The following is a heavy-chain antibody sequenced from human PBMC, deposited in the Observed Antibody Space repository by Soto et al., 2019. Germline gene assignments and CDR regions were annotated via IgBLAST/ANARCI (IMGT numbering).Heavy chain of an antibody. Sequence: QVQLVESGGGVVQPGRSLRLSCAASGFTFISYGMHWVRQAPGKGLEWVAVISYDGSKKYYADSVKGRFTISRDNSKTTLHLQMNSLRAEDTAVYYGARDVARVRGPGAFGICGQGTMVTVSS. CDR3: ARDVARVRGPGAFGI. V-gene: IGHV3-30*03. D-gene: IGHD3-10*01. CDR1: GFTFISYG. J-gene: IGHJ3*02. CDR2: ISYDGSKK.